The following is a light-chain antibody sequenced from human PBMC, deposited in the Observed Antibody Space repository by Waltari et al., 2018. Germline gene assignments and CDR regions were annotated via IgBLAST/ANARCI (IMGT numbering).Light chain of an antibody. CDR2: GAS. Sequence: EVLMTQSPATLSVSPGQRATLSCRASQSFSRHLAWYQQKPGQAPRLLIYGASTRATGIPARFTGSGSGTEFTLSISSLQSEDIAVYYCQQYNNWLTFGGGTKVEI. CDR1: QSFSRH. V-gene: IGKV3-15*01. J-gene: IGKJ4*01. CDR3: QQYNNWLT.